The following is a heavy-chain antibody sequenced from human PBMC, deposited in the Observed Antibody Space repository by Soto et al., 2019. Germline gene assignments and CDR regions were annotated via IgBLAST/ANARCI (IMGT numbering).Heavy chain of an antibody. D-gene: IGHD6-19*01. CDR1: GFTFSSYG. Sequence: PGGSLRLSCAASGFTFSSYGMHWVRQAPGKGLEWVAVISYDGSNKYYADSVKGRFTISRDNSKNTLYLQMNSLRAEDTAVYYCAKDLTPMYSSGWFGGGYFDYWGQGTLV. V-gene: IGHV3-30*18. J-gene: IGHJ4*02. CDR3: AKDLTPMYSSGWFGGGYFDY. CDR2: ISYDGSNK.